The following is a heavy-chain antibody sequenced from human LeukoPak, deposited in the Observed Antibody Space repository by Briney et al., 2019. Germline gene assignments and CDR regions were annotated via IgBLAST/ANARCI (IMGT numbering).Heavy chain of an antibody. Sequence: GASVKVSCKASGYTFTSYDINWVRQATGQGLEWMGWMNPNSANTGYAQNFQGRVTMTRNTSISTAYMELSSLRSEDTAVYYCAIRFSRGSGSAIDCWGQGTLVTVSS. CDR2: MNPNSANT. CDR3: AIRFSRGSGSAIDC. J-gene: IGHJ4*02. CDR1: GYTFTSYD. V-gene: IGHV1-8*01. D-gene: IGHD3-10*01.